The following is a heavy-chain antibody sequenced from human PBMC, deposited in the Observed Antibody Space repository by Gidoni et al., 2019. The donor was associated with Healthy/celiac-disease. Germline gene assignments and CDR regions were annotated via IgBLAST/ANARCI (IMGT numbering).Heavy chain of an antibody. V-gene: IGHV4-39*01. D-gene: IGHD5-18*01. CDR2: IYYSGST. CDR1: GGSISSSSYY. Sequence: QLQLQESGPGLVKLSETLSLTCTVSGGSISSSSYYWGWIRQPPGKGLEWIGSIYYSGSTYYNPSLKSRVTISVDTSKNQFSLKLSSVTAADTAVYYCARHPRGYSYESDAFDIWGQGTMVTVSS. CDR3: ARHPRGYSYESDAFDI. J-gene: IGHJ3*02.